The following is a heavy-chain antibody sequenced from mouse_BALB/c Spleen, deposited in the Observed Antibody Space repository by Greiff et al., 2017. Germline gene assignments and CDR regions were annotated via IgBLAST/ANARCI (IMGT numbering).Heavy chain of an antibody. CDR3: ARKGVRDYAMDY. CDR2: INPSTGYT. V-gene: IGHV1-7*01. Sequence: QVQLKQSGAELAKPGASVKMSCKASGYTFTSYWMHWVKQRPGQGLEWIGYINPSTGYTEYNQKFKDKATLTADKSSSTAYMQLSSLTSEDSAVYYCARKGVRDYAMDYWGQGTSVTVSS. J-gene: IGHJ4*01. CDR1: GYTFTSYW. D-gene: IGHD2-14*01.